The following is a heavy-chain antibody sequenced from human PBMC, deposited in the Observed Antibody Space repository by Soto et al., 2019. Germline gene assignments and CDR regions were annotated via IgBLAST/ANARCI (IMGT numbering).Heavy chain of an antibody. J-gene: IGHJ4*02. V-gene: IGHV3-7*01. CDR2: IKQDGGET. CDR1: GFPFGNFW. Sequence: GGSLRLFCVASGFPFGNFWMLWVRQASGKGLEWVANIKQDGGETNYVDSVKGRFTISRDNARSSLYLQMNDLRAEDTAMYYCAKYSFSHFDYWGQGVLVTVSS. D-gene: IGHD5-12*01. CDR3: AKYSFSHFDY.